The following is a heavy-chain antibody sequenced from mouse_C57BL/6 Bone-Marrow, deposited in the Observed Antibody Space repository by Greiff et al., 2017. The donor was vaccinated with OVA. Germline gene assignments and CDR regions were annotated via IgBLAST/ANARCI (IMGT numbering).Heavy chain of an antibody. CDR2: INSDGGST. Sequence: EVKLMESGGGLVQPGESLKLSCESNEYEFPSHDMSWVRKTPEKRLELVAAINSDGGSTYYPDTMERRFIISRDNTKKTLYLQMSSLRSEDTALYYCARQGDSSGSAWFAYWGQGTLVTVSA. V-gene: IGHV5-2*01. D-gene: IGHD3-2*02. CDR1: EYEFPSHD. CDR3: ARQGDSSGSAWFAY. J-gene: IGHJ3*01.